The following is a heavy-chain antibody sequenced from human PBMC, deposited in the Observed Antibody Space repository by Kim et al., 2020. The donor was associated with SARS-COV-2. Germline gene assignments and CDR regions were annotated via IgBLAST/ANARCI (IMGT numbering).Heavy chain of an antibody. Sequence: SVKVSCKASGGTFSSYAISWVRQAPGQGLEWMGGIIPIFGTANYAQKFQGRVTITADESTSTAYMELSSLRSEDTAVYYCARDREGNTYYYDSSGYNWFDPWGQGTLVTVSS. CDR3: ARDREGNTYYYDSSGYNWFDP. CDR1: GGTFSSYA. V-gene: IGHV1-69*13. CDR2: IIPIFGTA. J-gene: IGHJ5*02. D-gene: IGHD3-22*01.